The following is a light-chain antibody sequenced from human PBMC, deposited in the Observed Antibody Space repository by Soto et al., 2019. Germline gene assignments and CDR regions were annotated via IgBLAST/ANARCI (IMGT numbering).Light chain of an antibody. CDR2: LAS. CDR1: QSVGNNF. Sequence: EIVLTQSPDTLSLSPGERATLSCRASQSVGNNFLAWYQQKRGQAPRLLIYLASSRATGIPDRFSGSGSGTDFTLTISRLEPEDFAVYYCHQHAYSPPTFGQGTRLEI. V-gene: IGKV3-20*01. CDR3: HQHAYSPPT. J-gene: IGKJ5*01.